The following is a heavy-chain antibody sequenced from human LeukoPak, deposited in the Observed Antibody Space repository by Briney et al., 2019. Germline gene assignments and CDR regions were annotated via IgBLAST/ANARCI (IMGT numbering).Heavy chain of an antibody. V-gene: IGHV3-11*04. CDR1: GFTFSDYY. Sequence: GGSLRLSCAASGFTFSDYYMSWIRQAPGKGLEWVSYISSGGSTIKYADSVKGRFTVSRDNAKKSLYLQMNSLRAEDMAVYYCGRSRNYNDSSGYSYWGQGTLVTVSS. J-gene: IGHJ4*02. D-gene: IGHD3-22*01. CDR2: ISSGGSTI. CDR3: GRSRNYNDSSGYSY.